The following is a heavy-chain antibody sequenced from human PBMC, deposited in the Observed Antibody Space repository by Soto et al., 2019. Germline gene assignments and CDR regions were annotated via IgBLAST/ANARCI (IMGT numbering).Heavy chain of an antibody. CDR2: ILYDGTNK. D-gene: IGHD2-15*01. J-gene: IGHJ5*02. CDR1: GFTFRSYA. V-gene: IGHV3-30-3*01. CDR3: ARAPQYCSDGTCYSANWLDP. Sequence: GGSLRLSCAASGFTFRSYAMHWVRQAPGKGLEWVALILYDGTNKYYADSVKGRFTISRDNSKNTLFLHMNGLRPEDTAVYYCARAPQYCSDGTCYSANWLDPWGQGTLVTVSS.